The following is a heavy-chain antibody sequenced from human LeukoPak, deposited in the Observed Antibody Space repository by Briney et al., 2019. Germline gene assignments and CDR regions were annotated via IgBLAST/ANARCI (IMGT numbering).Heavy chain of an antibody. CDR2: INPNSGGT. Sequence: ASVKVSCKASGCTFTGYYMHWVRQAPGQGLEWMGRINPNSGGTNYAQKFQGRVTMTRDTSISTAYMELSRLRFDGTAVYYCAARLVGATPFDYWGQGTLVTVSS. V-gene: IGHV1-2*06. D-gene: IGHD1-26*01. J-gene: IGHJ4*02. CDR1: GCTFTGYY. CDR3: AARLVGATPFDY.